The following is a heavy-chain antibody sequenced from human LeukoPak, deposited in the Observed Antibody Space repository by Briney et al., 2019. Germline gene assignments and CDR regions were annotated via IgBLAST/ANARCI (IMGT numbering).Heavy chain of an antibody. CDR1: GYTFTSYG. V-gene: IGHV1-18*01. D-gene: IGHD2-2*01. CDR2: ISANNGNT. J-gene: IGHJ4*02. CDR3: ARDSGGCSSTSCYSPLIDY. Sequence: ASVKVSCKASGYTFTSYGISWVRQAPGPGLEWMGWISANNGNTNYAQKLQGRVTMTTDTSTNTAYMELRSLRSDDTAVYYCARDSGGCSSTSCYSPLIDYWGQGTLVTVSS.